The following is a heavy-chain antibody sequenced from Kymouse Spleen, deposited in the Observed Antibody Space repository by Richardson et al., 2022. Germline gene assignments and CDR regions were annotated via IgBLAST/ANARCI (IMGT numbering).Heavy chain of an antibody. D-gene: IGHD6-19*01. Sequence: QVQLVESGGGVVQPGRSLRLSCAASGFTFSSYGMHWVRQAPGKGLEWVAVIWYDGSNKYYADSVKGRFTISRDNSKNTLYLQMNSLRAEDTAVYYCARAYSSGWSWNWFDPWGQGTLVTVSS. CDR3: ARAYSSGWSWNWFDP. CDR1: GFTFSSYG. CDR2: IWYDGSNK. V-gene: IGHV3-33*01. J-gene: IGHJ5*02.